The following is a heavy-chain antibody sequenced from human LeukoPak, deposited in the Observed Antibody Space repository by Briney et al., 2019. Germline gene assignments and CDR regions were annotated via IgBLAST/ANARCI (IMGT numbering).Heavy chain of an antibody. Sequence: GGSLRLSCAASGFTVSSNYMNWVRQAPGKGLEWVSVIYSGGSTYYADTVKGRFTISRDNSKNTLYLQMNSLRAEDTAVYYCAREAVTRNYFDYWGQGTLVTVSS. J-gene: IGHJ4*02. CDR2: IYSGGST. CDR1: GFTVSSNY. V-gene: IGHV3-53*01. D-gene: IGHD4-17*01. CDR3: AREAVTRNYFDY.